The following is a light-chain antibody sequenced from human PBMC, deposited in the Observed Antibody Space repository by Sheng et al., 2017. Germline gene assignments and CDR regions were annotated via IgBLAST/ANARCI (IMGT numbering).Light chain of an antibody. J-gene: IGKJ2*01. CDR2: GAS. CDR1: QSISTY. V-gene: IGKV1-39*01. Sequence: DIQMTQSPSSLSASVGDRVTITCRASQSISTYVSWYQHKPGKAPSLLIYGASTLQSGVPSRFSGSGSGTDFTLTISSLQPEDFATYFCQQSYSTLFTFGQGTKLEIK. CDR3: QQSYSTLFT.